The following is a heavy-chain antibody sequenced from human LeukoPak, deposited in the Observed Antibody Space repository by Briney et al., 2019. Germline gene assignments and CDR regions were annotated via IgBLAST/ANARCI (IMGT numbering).Heavy chain of an antibody. CDR3: ARHVWGYCSSTSCYDSTIDY. CDR1: GGSFSGYY. J-gene: IGHJ4*02. CDR2: IYYSGST. D-gene: IGHD2-2*01. Sequence: SETLSLTCAVYGGSFSGYYWGWIRQPPGKGLEWIGTIYYSGSTYYNPSLKSRVTISVDTSKNQFSLKLSSVTAADTAVYYCARHVWGYCSSTSCYDSTIDYWGQGTLVTVSS. V-gene: IGHV4-39*01.